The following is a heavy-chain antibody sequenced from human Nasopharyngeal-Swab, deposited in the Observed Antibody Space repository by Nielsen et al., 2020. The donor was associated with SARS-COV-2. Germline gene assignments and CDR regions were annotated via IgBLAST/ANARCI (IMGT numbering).Heavy chain of an antibody. D-gene: IGHD3-10*01. Sequence: GESLKVSCKASGYTFISYAMHWVRQALGQRLEWMGWINAGNGNTKYSQKFQGRVTITRDTSASTAYMELSSLRSEDTAVYYCAREEASMVYGDGFDYWGQGTLVTVSS. V-gene: IGHV1-3*01. CDR1: GYTFISYA. CDR3: AREEASMVYGDGFDY. J-gene: IGHJ4*02. CDR2: INAGNGNT.